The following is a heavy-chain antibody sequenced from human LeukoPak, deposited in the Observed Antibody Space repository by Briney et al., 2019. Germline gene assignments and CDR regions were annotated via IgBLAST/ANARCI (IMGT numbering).Heavy chain of an antibody. CDR1: GGTFSSYA. J-gene: IGHJ3*02. V-gene: IGHV1-69*01. Sequence: GASVKVSCKASGGTFSSYAISWVRQAPGQGLEWMGGIIPIFGTANYAQKFQGRVTITADESTSTAYMELSSLRSEDTAVYYCARDLRYCSSTSCYVCAFDIWGQGTMVTVSS. CDR2: IIPIFGTA. CDR3: ARDLRYCSSTSCYVCAFDI. D-gene: IGHD2-2*01.